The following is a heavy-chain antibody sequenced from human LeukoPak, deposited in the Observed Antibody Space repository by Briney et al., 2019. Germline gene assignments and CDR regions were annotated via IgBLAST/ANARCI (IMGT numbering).Heavy chain of an antibody. CDR3: AKGYSSHYYGMDV. CDR2: IYYSGST. V-gene: IGHV4-39*01. J-gene: IGHJ6*02. Sequence: SETLSLTCTVSGGSISSSNYYWGWIRQPPGKGLEWIANIYYSGSTYYNPSLKSRVTISVDTSKNQFSLKLSSVTAADTAVYYCAKGYSSHYYGMDVWGQGTTVTVSS. D-gene: IGHD6-19*01. CDR1: GGSISSSNYY.